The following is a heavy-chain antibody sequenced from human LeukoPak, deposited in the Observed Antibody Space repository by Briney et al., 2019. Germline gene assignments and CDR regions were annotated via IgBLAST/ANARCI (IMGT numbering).Heavy chain of an antibody. V-gene: IGHV3-23*01. CDR2: ISGSGAGT. CDR3: AKVGGSGSYYPKGIMDY. Sequence: PGGSLRLSCAASGFTFGSYAMTWVRQAPGKGLESVSGISGSGAGTYYADSVKGRFTISRDNSKNTLHLQMNSLRAEDTAVYYCAKVGGSGSYYPKGIMDYWGQGTLVTVSS. CDR1: GFTFGSYA. D-gene: IGHD3-10*01. J-gene: IGHJ4*02.